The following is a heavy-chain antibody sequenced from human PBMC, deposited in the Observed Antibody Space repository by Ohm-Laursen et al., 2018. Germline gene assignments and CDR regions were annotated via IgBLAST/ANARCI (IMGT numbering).Heavy chain of an antibody. J-gene: IGHJ3*02. CDR1: GYTFTDYY. CDR3: ASWGARYYDSSGYSFDAFDI. Sequence: ASVKVSCKASGYTFTDYYMHWVRQAPGQGLEWVGWINPNSGGTNYAQKFQGRVTMTTDTSTSTAYMELRSLRSDDTAVYYCASWGARYYDSSGYSFDAFDIWGQGTMVTVSS. CDR2: INPNSGGT. D-gene: IGHD3-22*01. V-gene: IGHV1-2*02.